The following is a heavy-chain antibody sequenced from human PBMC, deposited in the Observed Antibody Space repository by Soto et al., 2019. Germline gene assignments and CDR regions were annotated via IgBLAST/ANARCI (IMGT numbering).Heavy chain of an antibody. CDR2: IRNKYHNYAT. V-gene: IGHV3-73*02. Sequence: DVQLVESGGGLVQPGGSLKLSCAASGFTFSDSAMHWVRQPSGRGLEWVDRIRNKYHNYATADSDSVKRSFTISRNDSKNRVYLAMNRLKIDDTAVSYCTAGRDWTAVDPIDHWGLGALVTVSS. CDR3: TAGRDWTAVDPIDH. D-gene: IGHD2-21*01. CDR1: GFTFSDSA. J-gene: IGHJ4*02.